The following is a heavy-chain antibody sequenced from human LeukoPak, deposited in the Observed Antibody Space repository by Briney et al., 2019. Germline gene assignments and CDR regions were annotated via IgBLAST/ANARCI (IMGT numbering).Heavy chain of an antibody. CDR2: ISAYNGNT. CDR3: ARNDVLLWFGELLSHWFHP. CDR1: GYTLTSYG. J-gene: IGHJ5*02. D-gene: IGHD3-10*01. V-gene: IGHV1-18*01. Sequence: ASVKVSCKASGYTLTSYGISWVRQAPGQGLEWMGWISAYNGNTNYAQKLQGRVTMTTDTSTSTAYMELRSLRSDDTAVYYCARNDVLLWFGELLSHWFHPWGQGTLVTVSS.